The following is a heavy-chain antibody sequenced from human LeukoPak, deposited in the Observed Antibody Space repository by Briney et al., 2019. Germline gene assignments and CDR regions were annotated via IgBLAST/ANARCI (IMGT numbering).Heavy chain of an antibody. J-gene: IGHJ4*02. D-gene: IGHD2-15*01. V-gene: IGHV3-23*01. CDR1: GFTFSSYS. CDR2: ISGSGGST. CDR3: AKDGLVVAAYFDS. Sequence: GGSLRLSCAASGFTFSSYSMDWVRQAPGKGLEWVSTISGSGGSTYYADSVKGRFTISRDNSKNTLYLQMNSLRAEDTAVYYCAKDGLVVAAYFDSWGQGTLVTVSS.